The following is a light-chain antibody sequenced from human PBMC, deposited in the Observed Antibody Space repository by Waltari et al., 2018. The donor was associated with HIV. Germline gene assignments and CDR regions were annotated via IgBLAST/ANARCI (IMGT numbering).Light chain of an antibody. V-gene: IGLV4-69*01. CDR2: LNSDGSH. CDR1: SGHSSYA. J-gene: IGLJ3*02. Sequence: QLVLTQSPSASASLGASVKLTCTLSSGHSSYAIAWHQQQPEKGPRYLMKLNSDGSHSKGDGIPDHFSGSSSGAERYLTISSLQSEDEADYYCQTWGTGIRGVFGGGTKLTVL. CDR3: QTWGTGIRGV.